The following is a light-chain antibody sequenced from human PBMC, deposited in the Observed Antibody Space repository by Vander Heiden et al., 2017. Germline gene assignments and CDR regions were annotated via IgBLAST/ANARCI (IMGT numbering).Light chain of an antibody. Sequence: LPQSPATLSLSPGERATLSCRASQSVSRYLAWYQQKPGQAPRLLIYDASNRATGIPARFSGSGSGTDFTLTISSLEPEDFAVYYCQQRSNWPLTFGGGTKVEIK. V-gene: IGKV3-11*01. CDR1: QSVSRY. CDR2: DAS. J-gene: IGKJ4*01. CDR3: QQRSNWPLT.